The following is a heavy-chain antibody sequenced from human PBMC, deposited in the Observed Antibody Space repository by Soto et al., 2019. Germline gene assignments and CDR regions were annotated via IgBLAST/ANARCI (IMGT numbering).Heavy chain of an antibody. CDR1: GVSFSGYY. CDR3: ARRYCSGGSCHFFDY. J-gene: IGHJ4*02. CDR2: INHSGST. V-gene: IGHV4-34*01. Sequence: SETLSLTCAVYGVSFSGYYWSWIRQPPGKGLEWIGEINHSGSTNYNPSLKSRVTISVDTSQNKFSLKLSSVTAADTAVYYCARRYCSGGSCHFFDYWGQGTLVTVSS. D-gene: IGHD2-15*01.